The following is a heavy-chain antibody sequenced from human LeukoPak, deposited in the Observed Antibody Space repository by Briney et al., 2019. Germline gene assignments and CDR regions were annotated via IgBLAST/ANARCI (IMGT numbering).Heavy chain of an antibody. D-gene: IGHD6-19*01. J-gene: IGHJ4*02. Sequence: GGSLRLSCATSGFTFSSYGMHWVRQAPGKGLEWVAVISYDGSNKYYADSVKGRFTISRDNSKNTLYLQMNSLRAEDTAVYYCARSRRVYTVAGSFDYWGQGTLVTVSS. V-gene: IGHV3-30*03. CDR2: ISYDGSNK. CDR1: GFTFSSYG. CDR3: ARSRRVYTVAGSFDY.